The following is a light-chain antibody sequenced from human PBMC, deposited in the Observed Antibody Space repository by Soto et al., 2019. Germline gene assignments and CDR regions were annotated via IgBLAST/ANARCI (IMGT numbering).Light chain of an antibody. CDR2: EVS. Sequence: QSFLTQPASVSGSPGQSITISCTGTSSDVGGYNFVSWYQQHPGKAPKLLIYEVSNRPSGVSRRFSGSKSGSTASLTISGLQTEDEADYYCSSYTNTNTLEFGGGTKVTVL. J-gene: IGLJ2*01. CDR1: SSDVGGYNF. V-gene: IGLV2-14*01. CDR3: SSYTNTNTLE.